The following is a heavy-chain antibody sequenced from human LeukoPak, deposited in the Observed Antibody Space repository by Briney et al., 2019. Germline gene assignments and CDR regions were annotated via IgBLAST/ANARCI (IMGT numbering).Heavy chain of an antibody. V-gene: IGHV4-4*07. J-gene: IGHJ4*02. CDR3: AREGRYGDYEGY. CDR2: IYSGGST. D-gene: IGHD4-17*01. CDR1: GGSVWSYY. Sequence: SETLSLTCTVSGGSVWSYYWSWIRQPAGTGLEWIGRIYSGGSTNHNPSLKSRVTMSVDTSKNQFSLKLSSVTAADTAVYYCAREGRYGDYEGYWGQGTLVTVSS.